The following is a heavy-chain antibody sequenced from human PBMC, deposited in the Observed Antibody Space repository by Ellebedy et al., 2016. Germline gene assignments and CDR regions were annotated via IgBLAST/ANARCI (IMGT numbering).Heavy chain of an antibody. CDR3: ATLHKIGTTVDAFDI. V-gene: IGHV5-51*01. D-gene: IGHD1-1*01. J-gene: IGHJ3*02. Sequence: GESLKISXRIPANTFNNKWIGWVRQMPGKGPEWMGIIYPSDSDTKYSPSFEGQVTMSADKSITTAYLQWRSLKASDAAMYYCATLHKIGTTVDAFDIWGQGTMVTVSS. CDR2: IYPSDSDT. CDR1: ANTFNNKW.